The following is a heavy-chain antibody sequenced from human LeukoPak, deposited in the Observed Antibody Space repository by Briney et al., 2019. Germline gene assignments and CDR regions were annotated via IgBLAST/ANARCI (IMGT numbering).Heavy chain of an antibody. Sequence: PSETLSLTCAVYGGSFSGYYWSWIRQPPGKGLEWIGEINHSGSTNYNPSLMSRVTISVDTSKNQFSLKLSSVTAADTAVYYCASLLGATYYYYGMDVWGQGTTVTVSS. D-gene: IGHD1-26*01. V-gene: IGHV4-34*01. J-gene: IGHJ6*02. CDR3: ASLLGATYYYYGMDV. CDR2: INHSGST. CDR1: GGSFSGYY.